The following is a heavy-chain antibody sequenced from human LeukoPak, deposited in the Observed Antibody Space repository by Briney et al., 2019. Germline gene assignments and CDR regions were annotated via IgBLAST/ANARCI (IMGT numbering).Heavy chain of an antibody. D-gene: IGHD1-26*01. CDR2: VYYSGSS. Sequence: PSETLSLTCTVSGDSISPYYWSRIRQSPGKGLECIGYVYYSGSSNYNPSLKSRVTISVDTSKNHFSLKLTSVTAADTAVYYCARYGSAWAFDYWGQGALVTVSS. V-gene: IGHV4-59*01. CDR3: ARYGSAWAFDY. J-gene: IGHJ4*02. CDR1: GDSISPYY.